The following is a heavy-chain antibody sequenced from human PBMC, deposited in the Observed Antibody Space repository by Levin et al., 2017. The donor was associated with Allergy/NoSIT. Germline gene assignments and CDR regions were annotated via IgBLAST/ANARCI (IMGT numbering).Heavy chain of an antibody. CDR1: GGTFSSYA. D-gene: IGHD1-26*01. J-gene: IGHJ6*02. Sequence: GASVKVSCKASGGTFSSYAISWVRQAPGQGLEWMGGIIPIFGTANYAQKFQGRVTITADESTSTAYMELSSLRSEDTAVYYCARDLWELADYYYYGMDVWGQGTTVTVSS. CDR2: IIPIFGTA. CDR3: ARDLWELADYYYYGMDV. V-gene: IGHV1-69*13.